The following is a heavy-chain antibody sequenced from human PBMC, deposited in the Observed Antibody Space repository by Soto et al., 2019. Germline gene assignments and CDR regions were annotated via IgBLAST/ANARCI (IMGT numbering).Heavy chain of an antibody. D-gene: IGHD3-16*01. J-gene: IGHJ4*02. CDR2: VHGGGST. CDR3: AGRLTTAASLDY. CDR1: GFTVSNNH. V-gene: IGHV3-53*01. Sequence: VQLVESGGGLIQPGGSLRLSCAASGFTVSNNHMTWVRQAAGKGLELVSFVHGGGSTSYADSVKGRFTIPRDNSKNTLYLQMDSLRAEDTAIYYCAGRLTTAASLDYWGRGTLVTVSS.